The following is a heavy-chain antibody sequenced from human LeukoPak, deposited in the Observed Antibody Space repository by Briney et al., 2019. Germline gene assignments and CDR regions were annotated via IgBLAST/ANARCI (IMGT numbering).Heavy chain of an antibody. D-gene: IGHD3-16*02. J-gene: IGHJ6*03. CDR2: IYTSGST. CDR1: GGSISSYY. CDR3: AGDRWPYYYYYMDV. V-gene: IGHV4-4*07. Sequence: SETLSLTCTVSGGSISSYYWSWIRQPAGKGLEWIGRIYTSGSTNYNPSLKSRVTMSVDTSKNQFSLKLSSVTAADTAVYYCAGDRWPYYYYYMDVWGKGTTVTVSS.